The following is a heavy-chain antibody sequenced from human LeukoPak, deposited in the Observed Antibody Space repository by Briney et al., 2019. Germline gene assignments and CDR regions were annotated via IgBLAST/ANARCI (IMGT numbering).Heavy chain of an antibody. V-gene: IGHV3-30-3*01. D-gene: IGHD2-2*01. CDR2: ISYDGSNK. CDR3: ARDTGIGVVVPAAIGGYMDV. Sequence: GGSLRLSCAASGFTFSSYAMHWVRQAPGKGLEWVAVISYDGSNKYYADSVKGRFTISRDNSKNTLYLQMNSLRAEDTAVYYCARDTGIGVVVPAAIGGYMDVWGKGTTVTVSS. J-gene: IGHJ6*03. CDR1: GFTFSSYA.